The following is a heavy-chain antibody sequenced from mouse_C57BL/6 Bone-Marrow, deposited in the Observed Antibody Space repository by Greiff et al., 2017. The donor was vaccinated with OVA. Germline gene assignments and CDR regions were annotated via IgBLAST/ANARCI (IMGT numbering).Heavy chain of an antibody. D-gene: IGHD1-1*01. CDR3: ARYYGSSSFDY. CDR1: GISITTGNYR. CDR2: IYYSGTI. J-gene: IGHJ2*01. V-gene: IGHV3-5*01. Sequence: DVKLQESGPGLVKPSQTVFLTCTVTGISITTGNYRWSWIRQFPGNKLEWIGYIYYSGTITYNPSLTSRTTITRDTPKNQFFLEMNSLTAEDTATYYCARYYGSSSFDYWGKGTTLTVSS.